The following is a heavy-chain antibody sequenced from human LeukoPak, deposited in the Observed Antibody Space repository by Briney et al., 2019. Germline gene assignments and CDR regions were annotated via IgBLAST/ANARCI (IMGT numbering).Heavy chain of an antibody. J-gene: IGHJ4*02. CDR2: IIPIFGTA. CDR1: GYTFTSYG. V-gene: IGHV1-69*05. CDR3: ARDEGTVVTPFFPLVV. Sequence: SVKVSCKASGYTFTSYGISWVRQAPGQGLEWMGGIIPIFGTANYAQKFQGRVTITTDESTSTAYMELSSLRSEDTAVYYCARDEGTVVTPFFPLVVWGQGTLVTVSS. D-gene: IGHD4-23*01.